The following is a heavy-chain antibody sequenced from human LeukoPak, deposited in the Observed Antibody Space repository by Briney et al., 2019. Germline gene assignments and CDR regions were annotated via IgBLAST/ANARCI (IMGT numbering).Heavy chain of an antibody. V-gene: IGHV3-30*02. CDR1: GFTFSSYG. D-gene: IGHD2-2*01. CDR2: IRYDGSNK. CDR3: ARALCTTCYPGL. Sequence: GGSLRLSCAASGFTFSSYGMHWVRQAPGKGLEWVAFIRYDGSNKYYADSVKGRFTISRDNSKNTLYLQMNSLRAEDTAVYYSARALCTTCYPGLWGQGTLVTVSS. J-gene: IGHJ4*02.